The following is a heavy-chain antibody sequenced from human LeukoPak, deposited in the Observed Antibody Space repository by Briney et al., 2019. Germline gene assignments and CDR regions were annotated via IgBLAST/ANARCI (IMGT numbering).Heavy chain of an antibody. J-gene: IGHJ4*02. CDR2: FDPEDGET. CDR1: GYTLTELS. Sequence: ASVKVSCKVSGYTLTELSMHWVRQAPGKGLEWMGGFDPEDGETIYAQKFQGRVTMTEDTSTDTAYMELSSLRSEDTAVYYCATEGYYYDSSGYYYDYWGQGTLVTVSS. D-gene: IGHD3-22*01. V-gene: IGHV1-24*01. CDR3: ATEGYYYDSSGYYYDY.